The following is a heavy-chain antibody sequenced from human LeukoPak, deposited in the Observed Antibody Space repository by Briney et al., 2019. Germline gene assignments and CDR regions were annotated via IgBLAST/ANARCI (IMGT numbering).Heavy chain of an antibody. CDR1: GFTFSSYG. CDR2: ISGSGGGT. CDR3: AKDQLLWFGELLSALFDY. V-gene: IGHV3-23*01. Sequence: PGGSLRLSCAASGFTFSSYGMHWVRQAPGKGLEWVSAISGSGGGTYYADSVKGRFTISRDNSKNTLYLQMNSLRAEDTAVYYCAKDQLLWFGELLSALFDYWGQGTLVTVSS. J-gene: IGHJ4*02. D-gene: IGHD3-10*01.